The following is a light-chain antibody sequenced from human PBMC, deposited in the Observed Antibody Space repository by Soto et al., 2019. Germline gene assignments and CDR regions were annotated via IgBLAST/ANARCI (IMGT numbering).Light chain of an antibody. Sequence: EIVLTQSPGSLSWSPLGVGTLAFMTSHSVDSTQLAWYQQKPGQAPRLLIYGASGRATGIPDRFGGSGSGTDFTLTISRLETEDFAVYYCQHYGDSRTFGQGTKVDIK. CDR1: HSVDSTQ. J-gene: IGKJ1*01. CDR2: GAS. V-gene: IGKV3-20*01. CDR3: QHYGDSRT.